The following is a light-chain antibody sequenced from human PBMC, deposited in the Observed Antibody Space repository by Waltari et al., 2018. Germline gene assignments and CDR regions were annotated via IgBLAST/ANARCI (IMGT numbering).Light chain of an antibody. CDR2: DVS. CDR3: SSYTSTSTLV. V-gene: IGLV2-14*03. Sequence: QSALTQPASVSGSPGPSITISCTGTSSDVGGSDYAAWYQHHPGPAPQLLIFDVSYRPSGVSTRFSGSKSGNTASLTISGLQAEDEADYSCSSYTSTSTLVFGSGTKVTVL. J-gene: IGLJ1*01. CDR1: SSDVGGSDY.